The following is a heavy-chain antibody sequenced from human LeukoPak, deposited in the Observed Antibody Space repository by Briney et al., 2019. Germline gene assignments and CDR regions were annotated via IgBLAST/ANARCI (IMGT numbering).Heavy chain of an antibody. D-gene: IGHD6-13*01. J-gene: IGHJ4*02. Sequence: PSETLSLTCTVSGGSLSRYYWSWLRQPPGKGLAWIGYIYYSGSTNYNPSLKRRVIISVDTSKHQFSLMLSSVTAADTAVYYCGKETTAAAGYYLDYWGQGTLVTVSS. CDR1: GGSLSRYY. CDR2: IYYSGST. CDR3: GKETTAAAGYYLDY. V-gene: IGHV4-59*01.